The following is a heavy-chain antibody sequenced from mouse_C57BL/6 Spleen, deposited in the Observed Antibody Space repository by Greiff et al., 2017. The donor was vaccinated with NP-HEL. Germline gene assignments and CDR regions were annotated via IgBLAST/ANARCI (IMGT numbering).Heavy chain of an antibody. Sequence: QVQLKQSGAELVKPGASVKLSCKASGYTFTSYWMQWVKQRPGQGLEWIGEVDPSDSYTNYNQKFKGKATLTVDTSSSTAYMQLSSLTSEDSAVYYCARWGTEGLGYWGQGTTLTVSS. CDR2: VDPSDSYT. D-gene: IGHD3-3*01. J-gene: IGHJ2*01. CDR3: ARWGTEGLGY. CDR1: GYTFTSYW. V-gene: IGHV1-50*01.